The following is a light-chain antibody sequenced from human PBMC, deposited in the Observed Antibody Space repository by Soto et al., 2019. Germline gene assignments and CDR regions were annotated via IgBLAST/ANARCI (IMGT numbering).Light chain of an antibody. V-gene: IGKV3-20*01. J-gene: IGKJ2*01. CDR1: QSVSSSY. Sequence: EIVLTQSPGTLSLSPGERATLSCRASQSVSSSYLAWYQQKPGQAPRLLIYGASSRATGIPDRFSGSGSGTDFTLTISRLAPEDGAVYYCQQYGSSPPYTFGQGTKLEIK. CDR2: GAS. CDR3: QQYGSSPPYT.